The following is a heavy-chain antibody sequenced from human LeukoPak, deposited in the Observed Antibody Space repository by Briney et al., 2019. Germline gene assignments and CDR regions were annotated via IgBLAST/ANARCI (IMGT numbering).Heavy chain of an antibody. Sequence: GGSLRLSCAASGLTFSNYWLSWVRQAPGKGLEGVAVISYDGSNKYYADSVKGRFTISRDNSKNTLYLQMNSLRAEDTAVYYCARSQSGYYPDYYFDYWGQGTLVTVSS. D-gene: IGHD3-22*01. CDR2: ISYDGSNK. CDR1: GLTFSNYW. V-gene: IGHV3-30*03. J-gene: IGHJ4*02. CDR3: ARSQSGYYPDYYFDY.